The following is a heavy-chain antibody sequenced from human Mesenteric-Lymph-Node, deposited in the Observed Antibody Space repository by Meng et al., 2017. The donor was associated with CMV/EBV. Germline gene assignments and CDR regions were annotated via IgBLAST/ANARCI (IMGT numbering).Heavy chain of an antibody. V-gene: IGHV6-1*01. J-gene: IGHJ6*02. CDR3: ARDLVVELGYYYGMDV. CDR1: GDSVSSNSAA. D-gene: IGHD3-22*01. CDR2: TYYRSKWYN. Sequence: SETLSLTCAISGDSVSSNSAAWNWIRQSPSRGLEWLGRTYYRSKWYNDYAVSVKSRITINPDTSKNQFSLQLNSVTPEDTAVYYCARDLVVELGYYYGMDVWGQGTTVTVSS.